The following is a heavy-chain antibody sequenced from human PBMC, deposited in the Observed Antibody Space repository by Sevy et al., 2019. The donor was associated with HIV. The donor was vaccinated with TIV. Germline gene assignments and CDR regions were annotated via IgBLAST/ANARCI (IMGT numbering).Heavy chain of an antibody. J-gene: IGHJ6*02. D-gene: IGHD2-15*01. CDR2: IIPIFGTA. CDR1: GGTFSSYA. Sequence: ASVKVSCKASGGTFSSYAISWVRQAPGQGLEWMGGIIPIFGTANYAQKFQGRVTITADESTSTAYMELSSLRSEDTAVYYCARMDIVVVAGRKDYYGMDVWGQGTTVTVSS. V-gene: IGHV1-69*13. CDR3: ARMDIVVVAGRKDYYGMDV.